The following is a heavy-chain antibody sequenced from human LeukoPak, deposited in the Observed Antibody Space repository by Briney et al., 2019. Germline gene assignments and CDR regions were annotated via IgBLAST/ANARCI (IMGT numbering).Heavy chain of an antibody. CDR2: ISGSGSTK. J-gene: IGHJ4*02. V-gene: IGHV3-48*03. CDR3: ARRAGAYSHPYDY. CDR1: GFTFRSHE. D-gene: IGHD4/OR15-4a*01. Sequence: PGGSLRLSCAASGFTFRSHEMNWVRQAPGKGLEWVSYISGSGSTKYYADSVKGRFTISRDNAKNSLYLQMNSLRVEDTAVYYCARRAGAYSHPYDYWGQGTLVTVSS.